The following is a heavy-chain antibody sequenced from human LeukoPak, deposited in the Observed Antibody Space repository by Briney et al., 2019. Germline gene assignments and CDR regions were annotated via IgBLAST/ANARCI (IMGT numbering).Heavy chain of an antibody. V-gene: IGHV3-48*03. CDR2: ISSSGSTI. CDR1: GFTFSSYE. J-gene: IGHJ4*02. CDR3: VRYNNGLDY. D-gene: IGHD2-8*01. Sequence: PGGSLRLSCAASGFTFSSYEMNWVRQAPGKGLEWVSYISSSGSTIYYADSVKGRFSVSRDNARNSLYLQMNSLRSEDTAVYYCVRYNNGLDYWGQGTLVTVSS.